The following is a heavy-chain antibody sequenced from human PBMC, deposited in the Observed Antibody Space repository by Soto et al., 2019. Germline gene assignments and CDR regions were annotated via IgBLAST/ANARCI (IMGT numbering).Heavy chain of an antibody. V-gene: IGHV3-15*01. CDR1: GFTFSNAW. D-gene: IGHD2-15*01. J-gene: IGHJ6*03. Sequence: QLVESGGGLVKPGGSLRLSCAASGFTFSNAWMSWVRQAPGKGLEWVGRIKSKTDGGTTDYAAPVKGRFTISRDDPKNTPYLQMNSLKTEDTAVYYCTTLLGYCSGGSCDSSPPDPYYYYYYMDVWGKGTTVTVSS. CDR2: IKSKTDGGTT. CDR3: TTLLGYCSGGSCDSSPPDPYYYYYYMDV.